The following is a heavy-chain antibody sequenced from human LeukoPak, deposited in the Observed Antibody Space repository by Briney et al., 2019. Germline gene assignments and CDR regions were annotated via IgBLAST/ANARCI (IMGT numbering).Heavy chain of an antibody. CDR2: IYTSGST. CDR3: ARAKDSYRGNDAFDI. V-gene: IGHV4-4*07. Sequence: SETLSLTCTVSGGSISPYYWSWIRQPAGKGLEWIGRIYTSGSTNYNPSLKSRVTMSVDPSKNQFSLKLSSVTAADTAVYYCARAKDSYRGNDAFDIWGQGTMVTVSS. J-gene: IGHJ3*02. CDR1: GGSISPYY. D-gene: IGHD4-23*01.